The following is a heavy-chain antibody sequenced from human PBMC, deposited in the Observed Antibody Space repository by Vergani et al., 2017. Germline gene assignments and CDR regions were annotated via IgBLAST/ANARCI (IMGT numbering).Heavy chain of an antibody. CDR3: ATSRLRSFEY. Sequence: VQLVQSGAEVKKPGASLKISCRASGLTYISYYLHWVRQAPGQGLEWMGVINPLGGSPTYAPQLQGRVTLTRDTSANTVYMEVSSLRSEDTAVYFCATSRLRSFEYWGQGALVTVSS. CDR1: GLTYISYY. J-gene: IGHJ4*02. D-gene: IGHD4-17*01. CDR2: INPLGGSP. V-gene: IGHV1-46*03.